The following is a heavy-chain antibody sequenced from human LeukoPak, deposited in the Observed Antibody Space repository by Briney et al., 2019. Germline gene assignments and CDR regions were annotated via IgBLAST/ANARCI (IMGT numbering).Heavy chain of an antibody. V-gene: IGHV3-23*01. D-gene: IGHD6-19*01. CDR2: ISGSGGST. Sequence: PGGSLRLSCAASGFTFSSYAMSWVRQAPGKGLEWVSAISGSGGSTYYADSVKGRFTISRDNSKNTLYLQMNSLRAEDTALYHCARSRYSSGWYHGMDVWGQGTTATVSS. J-gene: IGHJ6*02. CDR1: GFTFSSYA. CDR3: ARSRYSSGWYHGMDV.